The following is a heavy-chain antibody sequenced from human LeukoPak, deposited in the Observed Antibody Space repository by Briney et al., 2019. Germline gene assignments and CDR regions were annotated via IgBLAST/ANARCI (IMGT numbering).Heavy chain of an antibody. Sequence: GGSLRLSCAASGFTFSTYWMHWVRQAPGKGLLCVSRINSDGSSTSYADSVKGRFTISRDNAKNTLYLQMNSLRAEDTAVYYCARVGYSYGYDYWGQGTLVSVSS. D-gene: IGHD5-18*01. V-gene: IGHV3-74*01. CDR2: INSDGSST. J-gene: IGHJ4*02. CDR3: ARVGYSYGYDY. CDR1: GFTFSTYW.